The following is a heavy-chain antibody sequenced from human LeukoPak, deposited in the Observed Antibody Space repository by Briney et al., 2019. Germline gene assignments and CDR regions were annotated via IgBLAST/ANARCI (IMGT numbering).Heavy chain of an antibody. CDR2: INYSGNT. J-gene: IGHJ4*02. D-gene: IGHD6-6*01. CDR1: GGSISSSTYY. Sequence: SETLSLTCTVSGGSISSSTYYSGWIRQPPGKGLEWIGSINYSGNTYYNPSLKSRVTISVDTSNNQFSLKVSSVTAADTAVYYCASPSISSSTYDYWGQGTLVTVSS. V-gene: IGHV4-39*01. CDR3: ASPSISSSTYDY.